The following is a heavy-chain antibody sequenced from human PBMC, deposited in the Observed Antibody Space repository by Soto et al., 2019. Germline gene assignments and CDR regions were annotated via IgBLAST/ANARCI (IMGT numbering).Heavy chain of an antibody. J-gene: IGHJ3*02. CDR2: IYPGDSDT. V-gene: IGHV5-51*01. Sequence: EVQLVQSGAEVKKPGESLKISCKGSGYSFTSYWIGWVRQMPGKGLEWMGIIYPGDSDTRYSPSFQGQVTISADKSISTAYLQWSSLKASDTAMYYCARLNTGEQIRYFDWLLPFGAFDIWGQGTMVTVSS. CDR1: GYSFTSYW. CDR3: ARLNTGEQIRYFDWLLPFGAFDI. D-gene: IGHD3-9*01.